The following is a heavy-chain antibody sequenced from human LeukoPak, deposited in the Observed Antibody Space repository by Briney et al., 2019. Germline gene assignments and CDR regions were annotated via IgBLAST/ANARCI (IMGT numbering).Heavy chain of an antibody. CDR3: ATMLPNGMDV. J-gene: IGHJ6*02. Sequence: ASVKVSCKASGFTFTSSAMQWVRQARGQRLEWIGWIVVGSGNTGYAQKFQGRVTMTRNTSISTAYMEVSSLRSEDTAVYYCATMLPNGMDVWGQGTTVTVSS. CDR1: GFTFTSSA. CDR2: IVVGSGNT. V-gene: IGHV1-58*02. D-gene: IGHD2-2*01.